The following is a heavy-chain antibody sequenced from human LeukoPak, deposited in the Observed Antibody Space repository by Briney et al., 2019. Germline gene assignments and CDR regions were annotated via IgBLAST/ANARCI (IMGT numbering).Heavy chain of an antibody. CDR3: ARSRRDGYNYVIVDPMDD. CDR2: INHSGST. Sequence: PSETLSLTCAVYGGSFSGYYWSWIRQPPGKGLEWIGDINHSGSTNYNPSLMRRLTISVDTSKNQFSLKLSSVTGADTAVYYCARSRRDGYNYVIVDPMDDWGKGTPVTVSS. V-gene: IGHV4-34*01. D-gene: IGHD5-24*01. J-gene: IGHJ6*03. CDR1: GGSFSGYY.